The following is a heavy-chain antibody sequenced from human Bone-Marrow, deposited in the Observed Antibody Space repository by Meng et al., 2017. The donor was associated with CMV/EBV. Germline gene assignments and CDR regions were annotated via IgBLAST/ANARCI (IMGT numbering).Heavy chain of an antibody. CDR1: GGSFSGYF. D-gene: IGHD5-18*01. CDR3: ARRQRGYRDWYIDL. Sequence: GSLRLSCAVYGGSFSGYFWSWIRQPPGKGLEWIGEIAHSGSTNYNPSLKSRVTISLDTSKNQFSLKLSSVIAADTAVYYCARRQRGYRDWYIDLWGRDTLVTVSS. J-gene: IGHJ2*01. CDR2: IAHSGST. V-gene: IGHV4-34*01.